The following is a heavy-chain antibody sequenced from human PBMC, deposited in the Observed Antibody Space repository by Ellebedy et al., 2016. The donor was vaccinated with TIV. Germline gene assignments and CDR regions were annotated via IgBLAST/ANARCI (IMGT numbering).Heavy chain of an antibody. CDR1: GFSFSIYR. J-gene: IGHJ5*02. CDR2: IGTTGAYI. CDR3: AKNNGGSGPNWFAP. D-gene: IGHD2-15*01. Sequence: GGSLRLSXAASGFSFSIYRMNWVRQTPERGLEWVSSIGTTGAYIFYADSVKGRFTISRDNAKNSLYLEMTNLRGEDTATYYCAKNNGGSGPNWFAPWGQGTLVTVSS. V-gene: IGHV3-21*06.